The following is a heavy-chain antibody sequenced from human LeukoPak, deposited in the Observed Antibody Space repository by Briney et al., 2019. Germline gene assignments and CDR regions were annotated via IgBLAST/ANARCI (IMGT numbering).Heavy chain of an antibody. D-gene: IGHD2-2*01. J-gene: IGHJ6*02. CDR3: ARGLIVVVPAARRGYYYGMDV. CDR2: INNSGST. CDR1: GGSFCGYY. V-gene: IGHV4-34*01. Sequence: PSEALSLTCAVYGGSFCGYYWGWIRHHPGKGLEWIGEINNSGSTNYNPSLKSRVTISVDTSKNQFSLKLSSVTAADTAVYYCARGLIVVVPAARRGYYYGMDVWGQGTTVTVSS.